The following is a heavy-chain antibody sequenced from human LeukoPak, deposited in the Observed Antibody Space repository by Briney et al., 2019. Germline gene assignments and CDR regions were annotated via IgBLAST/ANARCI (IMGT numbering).Heavy chain of an antibody. CDR1: GGSISSYY. Sequence: SETLSLTCTVSGGSISSYYWSWIRQPPGKGVEGIGYIYYSGSTNYNPSLTSRVTISVDTSKNQFSLKLSSVTAADTAVYYCARIITVYYMDVWGKGTTVTVSS. CDR3: ARIITVYYMDV. V-gene: IGHV4-59*08. CDR2: IYYSGST. D-gene: IGHD3-10*01. J-gene: IGHJ6*03.